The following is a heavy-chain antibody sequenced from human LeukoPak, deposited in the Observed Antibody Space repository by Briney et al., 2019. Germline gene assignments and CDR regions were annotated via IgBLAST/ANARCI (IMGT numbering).Heavy chain of an antibody. Sequence: GGSLRLSCVASGLIFSTYGLHWVRQSPGRGLEWVAAIWYDGSQRYYADSVKGRFTISRDDSQNTIYLQMDSLRAEDTAVYYCATSSPRNYFDHWGQGTLVTVSS. CDR2: IWYDGSQR. CDR3: ATSSPRNYFDH. D-gene: IGHD1-14*01. CDR1: GLIFSTYG. V-gene: IGHV3-33*01. J-gene: IGHJ4*02.